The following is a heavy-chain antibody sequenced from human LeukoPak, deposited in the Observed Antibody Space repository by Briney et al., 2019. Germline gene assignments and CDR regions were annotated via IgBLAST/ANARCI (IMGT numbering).Heavy chain of an antibody. J-gene: IGHJ6*02. V-gene: IGHV1-18*01. CDR2: ISAYNGNT. D-gene: IGHD5-12*01. CDR1: GYTFTSYG. Sequence: ASVKVSCKASGYTFTSYGISWVRQAPGQGLEWMGWISAYNGNTNYAQKLQGRVTMTTDTSTSTAYMELRSLRSDDTAVYYCARVEGIVAKIFYYYYGMDVWGQGTTVTVSS. CDR3: ARVEGIVAKIFYYYYGMDV.